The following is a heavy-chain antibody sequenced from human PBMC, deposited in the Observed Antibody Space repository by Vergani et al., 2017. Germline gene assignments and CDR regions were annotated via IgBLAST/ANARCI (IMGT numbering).Heavy chain of an antibody. CDR3: AEPQGTSTYYFGGFDY. D-gene: IGHD3-22*01. CDR1: GFTFRTYA. Sequence: EVQLLEAGGGFVQPGGSLRLPCAATGFTFRTYAMTWVGQAPGKGLEWVSTISSDVGSTYYADSVKGRFTISRDNSKNTLSLQMNSLPVEDTAIYYCAEPQGTSTYYFGGFDYWGQGILVTVSS. J-gene: IGHJ4*02. CDR2: ISSDVGST. V-gene: IGHV3-23*01.